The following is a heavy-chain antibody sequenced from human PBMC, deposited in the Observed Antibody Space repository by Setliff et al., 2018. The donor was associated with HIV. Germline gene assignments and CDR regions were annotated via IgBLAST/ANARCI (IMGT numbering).Heavy chain of an antibody. D-gene: IGHD6-13*01. J-gene: IGHJ5*01. CDR3: ASSQQQLNPPDS. V-gene: IGHV4-38-2*01. Sequence: PSETLSLTCDVSDYSVSSGSFWGWIRQPPGKGLEWIGNIYHGGRSHYNPSLRSRVTMSVDTSKNQSSLKLSSVTAADTAVYYCASSQQQLNPPDSWGQGTLVTVSS. CDR1: DYSVSSGSF. CDR2: IYHGGRS.